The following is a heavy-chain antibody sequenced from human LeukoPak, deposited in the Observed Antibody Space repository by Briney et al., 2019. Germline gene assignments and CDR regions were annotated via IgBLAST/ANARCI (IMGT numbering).Heavy chain of an antibody. CDR1: GGSISSYY. J-gene: IGHJ4*02. CDR2: IYSSGGT. V-gene: IGHV4-4*07. CDR3: ARDPMGHCTDGVCSRFFDY. Sequence: SETLSLTCTVSGGSISSYYWGWIRQPAGKGLEWIGRIYSSGGTNYNPSLKSRVTMSLDTSNNHFSLKLSSVTAADTAVYYCARDPMGHCTDGVCSRFFDYWGQGTLVTVSS. D-gene: IGHD2-8*01.